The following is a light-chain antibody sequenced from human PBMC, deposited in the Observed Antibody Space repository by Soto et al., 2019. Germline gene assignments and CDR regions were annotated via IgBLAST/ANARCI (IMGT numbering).Light chain of an antibody. J-gene: IGLJ1*01. CDR2: EVS. Sequence: ALTQPASVSGSPGQSITISCTGTSGDVGGYYYVSWYQQLPGKAPKLMISEVSNRPSGVSNRFSGSKSGNTASLTISGLQAEEQADYYCSSYTAGGTIFGTGTKVTVL. V-gene: IGLV2-14*01. CDR3: SSYTAGGTI. CDR1: SGDVGGYYY.